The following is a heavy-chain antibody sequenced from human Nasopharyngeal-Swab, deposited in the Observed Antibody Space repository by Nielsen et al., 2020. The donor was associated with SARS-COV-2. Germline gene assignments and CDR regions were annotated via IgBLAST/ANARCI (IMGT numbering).Heavy chain of an antibody. CDR2: IRSKANSYAT. CDR1: GFTFSGSA. V-gene: IGHV3-73*01. D-gene: IGHD2-21*02. J-gene: IGHJ4*02. Sequence: GESLKLSCAASGFTFSGSAMHWVRQASGKGLEWVGRIRSKANSYATAYAASVKGRFTISRDDSKNTAYLQMNSLKTEDTAVYYCTRHEEHCGGDCYPFDYWGQGTLVTVSS. CDR3: TRHEEHCGGDCYPFDY.